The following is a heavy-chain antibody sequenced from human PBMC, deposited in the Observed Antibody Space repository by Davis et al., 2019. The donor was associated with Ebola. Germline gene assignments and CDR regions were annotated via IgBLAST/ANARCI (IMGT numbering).Heavy chain of an antibody. CDR3: AKDLAGEIYGYGGLDY. CDR2: VYYSGTT. J-gene: IGHJ4*02. V-gene: IGHV4-61*01. CDR1: GGSVNSGSYY. D-gene: IGHD5-18*01. Sequence: MPSETLSLTCTVSGGSVNSGSYYWTWIRQPPGKGLEWIGNVYYSGTTTYNPSLKSPVTISVDTSENQFSLNLISVTAADTAVYYCAKDLAGEIYGYGGLDYWGQGTLVTVSS.